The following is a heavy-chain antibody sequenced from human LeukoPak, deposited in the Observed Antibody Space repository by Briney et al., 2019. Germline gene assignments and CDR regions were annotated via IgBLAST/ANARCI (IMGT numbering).Heavy chain of an antibody. V-gene: IGHV1-2*02. CDR3: ARVWNYHDSSGYLEYFQE. D-gene: IGHD3-22*01. J-gene: IGHJ1*01. CDR2: INPNSGDT. CDR1: GYTFTGYY. Sequence: ASVKVSCKASGYTFTGYYMYWVRQAPGQGLEWMGWINPNSGDTNYAQRFQGRVTMTRDTSISTAYMELSSLRSDDTAVYYCARVWNYHDSSGYLEYFQEWGQGTLVTVSS.